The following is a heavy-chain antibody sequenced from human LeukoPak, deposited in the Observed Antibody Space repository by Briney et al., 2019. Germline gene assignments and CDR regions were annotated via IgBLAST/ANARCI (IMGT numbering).Heavy chain of an antibody. CDR3: ASSSWALFDY. CDR2: IYHSGST. V-gene: IGHV4-38-2*01. CDR1: GYSISSGYY. D-gene: IGHD6-13*01. Sequence: SDTLSLTCAVSGYSISSGYYWGWIRPPPGKGLEWIGSIYHSGSTYYNPSLKSRVTISVDTSKNQFSLKLSAVTAAVTAVYYCASSSWALFDYWGQGTLVTVSS. J-gene: IGHJ4*02.